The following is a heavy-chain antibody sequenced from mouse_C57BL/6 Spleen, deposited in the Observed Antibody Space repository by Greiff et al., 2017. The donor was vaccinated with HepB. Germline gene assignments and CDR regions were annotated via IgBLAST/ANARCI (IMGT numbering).Heavy chain of an antibody. Sequence: EVQLQQSGAELVKPGASVKLSCTASGFNIKDYYMHWVKQRTEQGLEWIGRIDPEDGETKYAPTCQGKATITADTSPNTAYLQLSSLTSEDTAGYYWAVGSRGDYWGQGTTLTVSS. D-gene: IGHD1-1*01. J-gene: IGHJ2*01. CDR3: AVGSRGDY. CDR2: IDPEDGET. V-gene: IGHV14-2*01. CDR1: GFNIKDYY.